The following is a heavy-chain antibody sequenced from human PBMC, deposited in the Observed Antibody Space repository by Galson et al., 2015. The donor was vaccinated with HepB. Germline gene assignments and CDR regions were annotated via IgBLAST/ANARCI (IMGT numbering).Heavy chain of an antibody. Sequence: SLRLSCAASRFTFSSYAMTWVRQVPGKGLEWVSTISGSGRNRYYSESVKGRFTISRDNSKNTLYLQMNSLRAEDTATYYCAKGRQSLTSCLDYWGQGILVTVSS. CDR2: ISGSGRNR. CDR3: AKGRQSLTSCLDY. V-gene: IGHV3-23*01. J-gene: IGHJ4*02. D-gene: IGHD2-2*01. CDR1: RFTFSSYA.